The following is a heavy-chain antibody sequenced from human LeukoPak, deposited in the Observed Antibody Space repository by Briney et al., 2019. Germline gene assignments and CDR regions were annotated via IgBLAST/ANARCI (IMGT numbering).Heavy chain of an antibody. Sequence: PSETLSLTCTVSGDSISSTSYYWGWIRQPPGKGLEWIGSIYYSGSTYYNPSLKSRVTISVDMSKNQFSLKLTSVTAADTAVYYCARRPPTTGYSYGPSWGQGTLVTVSS. CDR3: ARRPPTTGYSYGPS. CDR1: GDSISSTSYY. J-gene: IGHJ4*02. CDR2: IYYSGST. V-gene: IGHV4-39*01. D-gene: IGHD5-18*01.